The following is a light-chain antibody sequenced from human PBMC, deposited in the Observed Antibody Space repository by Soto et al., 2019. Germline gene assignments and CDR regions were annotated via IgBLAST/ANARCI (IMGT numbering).Light chain of an antibody. V-gene: IGKV3-15*01. Sequence: EIVITQSPSTLSVSPGERVTLSCRASQSVSSDLAWYHQKPGQAPRLLIYGVSTRATGIPARFSGSGSGTEFTLTINSLQSEDFAVYYCQHRSNWPLTFGGGTKVDI. CDR1: QSVSSD. J-gene: IGKJ4*01. CDR2: GVS. CDR3: QHRSNWPLT.